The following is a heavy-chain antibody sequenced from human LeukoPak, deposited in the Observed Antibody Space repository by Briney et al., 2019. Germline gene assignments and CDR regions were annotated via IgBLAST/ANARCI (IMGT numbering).Heavy chain of an antibody. CDR1: GYSFTGHY. CDR3: ARNLWFGESSDAFDM. D-gene: IGHD3-10*01. V-gene: IGHV1-2*02. Sequence: ASVTVSCKVSGYSFTGHYMHWERQAPGQGLEWMGWINPKSGGTNYAQKFQGRVTMTRDTSISTAYMDMSSLRSDDTAVYYCARNLWFGESSDAFDMWGQGTMVTVSS. CDR2: INPKSGGT. J-gene: IGHJ3*02.